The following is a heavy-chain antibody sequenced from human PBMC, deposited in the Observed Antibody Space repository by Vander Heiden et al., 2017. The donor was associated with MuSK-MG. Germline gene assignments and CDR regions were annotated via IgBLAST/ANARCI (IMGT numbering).Heavy chain of an antibody. J-gene: IGHJ3*02. CDR1: GFSISSGYY. V-gene: IGHV4-38-2*01. CDR3: ARPVVVATSSAFEI. CDR2: ISHTGTP. Sequence: QVQLRESGPGLVKPPETLSLTCAVPGFSISSGYYWGWIRQPPGKGLEWIGSISHTGTPYYNPSLKSRVTISVDTSKNQFSLNLNSVPAADTAVYYCARPVVVATSSAFEIWGQGTMVTVSS. D-gene: IGHD1-26*01.